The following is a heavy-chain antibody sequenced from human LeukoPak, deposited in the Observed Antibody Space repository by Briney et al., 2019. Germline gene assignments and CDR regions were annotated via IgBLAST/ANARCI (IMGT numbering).Heavy chain of an antibody. V-gene: IGHV3-21*01. CDR1: GFTFSSYA. CDR3: ARDLGGPDY. J-gene: IGHJ4*02. Sequence: PGGSLRLSCAASGFTFSSYAMNWVRQAPGKGLEWVSFIDSRSSSSSNIRYADSVKGRFTISRDNAKNSLYLQMNSLRAEDTAVYYCARDLGGPDYWGQGTLVTVSS. CDR2: IDSRSSSSSNI. D-gene: IGHD3-16*01.